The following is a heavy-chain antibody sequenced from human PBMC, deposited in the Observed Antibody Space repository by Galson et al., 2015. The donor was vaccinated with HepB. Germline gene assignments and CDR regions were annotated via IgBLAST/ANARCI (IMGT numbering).Heavy chain of an antibody. D-gene: IGHD3-10*01. V-gene: IGHV1-18*01. CDR3: ALRTGTIPYYFDY. CDR2: ISTYNGKT. J-gene: IGHJ4*02. Sequence: SCKASGYTFTSFGISWMRQAPGQRLEWMGWISTYNGKTDYAQKFQGRVSMTTDKSTRTVYLDLRSLRSDDTAVYYCALRTGTIPYYFDYWGQGTQVTVSS. CDR1: GYTFTSFG.